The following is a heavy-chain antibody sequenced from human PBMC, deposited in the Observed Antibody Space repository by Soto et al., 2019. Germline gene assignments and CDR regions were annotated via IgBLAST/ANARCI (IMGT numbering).Heavy chain of an antibody. Sequence: SESLSLTCTVSGGSISSYYWSWIRQPPGKGLEWIGYIYYSGSTNYNPSLKSRVTISVDTSKNQFSLKLSSVTAADTAVYYCARVRYSSSWYDYYYGMDVWGQGTTVTVSS. J-gene: IGHJ6*02. V-gene: IGHV4-59*01. CDR1: GGSISSYY. CDR3: ARVRYSSSWYDYYYGMDV. CDR2: IYYSGST. D-gene: IGHD6-13*01.